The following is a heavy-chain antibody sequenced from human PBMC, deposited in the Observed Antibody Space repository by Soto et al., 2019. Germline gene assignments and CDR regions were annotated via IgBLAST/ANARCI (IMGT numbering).Heavy chain of an antibody. Sequence: GGSLRLSCAASGFTFSSYGMHWVRQAPGKGLEWVAVIWYDGSNKYYADSVKGRFTISRDNSKNTLYLQMNSLRAEDTAVYYCASSLSLLPAAPYYRLDVWGQGTTVTVSS. CDR2: IWYDGSNK. J-gene: IGHJ6*02. CDR3: ASSLSLLPAAPYYRLDV. V-gene: IGHV3-33*01. CDR1: GFTFSSYG. D-gene: IGHD2-2*01.